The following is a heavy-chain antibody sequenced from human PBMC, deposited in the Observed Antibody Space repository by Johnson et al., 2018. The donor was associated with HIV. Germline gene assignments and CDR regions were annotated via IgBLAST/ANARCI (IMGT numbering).Heavy chain of an antibody. J-gene: IGHJ3*02. D-gene: IGHD6-6*01. V-gene: IGHV3-30*02. CDR2: IRYDGSNK. CDR1: GFTFSSYG. CDR3: AKAFEYSSSSMAFDI. Sequence: QVQLVESGGGVVQPGGSLRLSCAASGFTFSSYGMHWVRQAPGKGLEWVAFIRYDGSNKYYADSVKGRFTISRDNSKNTLYLQMNSLRAEDTAVYYCAKAFEYSSSSMAFDICGQGTMVTVSS.